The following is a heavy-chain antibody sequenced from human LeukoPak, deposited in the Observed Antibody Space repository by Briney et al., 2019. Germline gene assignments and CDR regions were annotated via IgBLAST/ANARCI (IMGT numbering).Heavy chain of an antibody. J-gene: IGHJ4*02. V-gene: IGHV1-46*01. CDR2: TNPSGQWT. CDR1: GYTFTNYY. Sequence: ASVKVSCKAFGYTFTNYYMHWVRQAPGQGLEWMGLTNPSGQWTSYAQKFQGRVTLTRDMSTSTVYMELSSLRSEDTAVYYCARDYYDSSGYTATHDYWGQGTLVTVSS. D-gene: IGHD3-22*01. CDR3: ARDYYDSSGYTATHDY.